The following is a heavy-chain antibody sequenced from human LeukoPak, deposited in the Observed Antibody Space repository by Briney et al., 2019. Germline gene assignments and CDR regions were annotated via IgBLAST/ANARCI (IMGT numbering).Heavy chain of an antibody. Sequence: SETLSLTCSVSGGYISSSSYYWGWIRQPPGKGLEWIGSLYYSGRTYYNPSLRSRVTISLYTSKNQFSLKLNSVTAADTAVYYCARVLPQWLARYYFDYWGQGTLVTVSS. D-gene: IGHD6-19*01. V-gene: IGHV4-39*01. CDR1: GGYISSSSYY. J-gene: IGHJ4*02. CDR3: ARVLPQWLARYYFDY. CDR2: LYYSGRT.